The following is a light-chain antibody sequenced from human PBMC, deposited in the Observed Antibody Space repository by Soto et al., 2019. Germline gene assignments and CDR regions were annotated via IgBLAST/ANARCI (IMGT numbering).Light chain of an antibody. V-gene: IGKV3-15*01. CDR2: GAS. CDR1: QSVSSN. J-gene: IGKJ2*01. CDR3: QQYNNWPPYT. Sequence: EIVMTQPPATLSVSPGERATLSCRASQSVSSNLAWYHQKPGQAPRLLIYGASTRATGIPARFSGSGSGTEFTLTISSLQSEDFAVYYCQQYNNWPPYTFGQGTKLEIK.